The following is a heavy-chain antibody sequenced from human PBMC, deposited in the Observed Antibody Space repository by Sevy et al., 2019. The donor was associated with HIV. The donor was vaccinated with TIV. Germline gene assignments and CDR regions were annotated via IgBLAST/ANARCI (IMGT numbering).Heavy chain of an antibody. J-gene: IGHJ4*01. D-gene: IGHD2-2*01. CDR3: ARDGGCSTTSCLLYFDY. CDR2: ISSSSGYI. Sequence: GGSLRLSCAVSGFTFSSYTMNWVRQAPGKGLEWVSSISSSSGYIYYADSVKGRFTISRENAKNSVYMQMNSLRTEDTAVYYCARDGGCSTTSCLLYFDYWGQGTLVTVSS. V-gene: IGHV3-21*01. CDR1: GFTFSSYT.